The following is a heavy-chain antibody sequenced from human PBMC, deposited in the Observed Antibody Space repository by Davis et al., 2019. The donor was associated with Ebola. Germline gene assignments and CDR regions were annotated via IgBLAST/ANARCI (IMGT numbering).Heavy chain of an antibody. CDR2: MNPNSGNT. CDR1: GYTFTSYD. D-gene: IGHD5-12*01. CDR3: AGGSLLVATHY. V-gene: IGHV1-8*01. J-gene: IGHJ4*02. Sequence: ASVKVSCKASGYTFTSYDINWVRQATGQGLEWMGWMNPNSGNTNYAQKLQGRVTMTTDTSTSTAYMELRSLRSDDTAVYYCAGGSLLVATHYWGQGTLVTVSS.